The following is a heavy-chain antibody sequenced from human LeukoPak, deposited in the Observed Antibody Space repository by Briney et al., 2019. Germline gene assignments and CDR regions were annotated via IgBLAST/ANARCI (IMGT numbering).Heavy chain of an antibody. CDR1: GGTFSSYA. D-gene: IGHD2-2*01. CDR2: IIPIFGTA. CDR3: ARGYCSSTICYRQNWFDP. J-gene: IGHJ5*02. V-gene: IGHV1-69*06. Sequence: SVKVSCKASGGTFSSYAISWVRQAPGQGLEWMGGIIPIFGTANYAQKSQGRVTITADKSTSTAYMELSSMRSEDTAVYYCARGYCSSTICYRQNWFDPWGQGTLVTVSS.